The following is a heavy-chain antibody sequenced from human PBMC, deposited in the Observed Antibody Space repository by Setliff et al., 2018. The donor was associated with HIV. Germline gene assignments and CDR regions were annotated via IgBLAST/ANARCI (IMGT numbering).Heavy chain of an antibody. CDR3: ARWVTMVRGAIMEAWLDP. V-gene: IGHV4-39*01. CDR2: IYYYSGST. CDR1: GGSISSRSYY. Sequence: SETLSLTCTVSGGSISSRSYYWGWIRQPPGKGLEWIGYIYYYSGSTYYNPSLKSRVTISVDTSKNQFSLKLSSVTAEDTAVYYCARWVTMVRGAIMEAWLDPWGQGTLVTVSS. D-gene: IGHD3-10*01. J-gene: IGHJ5*02.